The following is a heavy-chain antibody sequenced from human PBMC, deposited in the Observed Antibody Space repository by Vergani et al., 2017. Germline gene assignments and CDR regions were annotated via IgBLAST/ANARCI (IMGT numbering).Heavy chain of an antibody. CDR1: GFTFSSYG. Sequence: QVQLVESGGGVVQPGRSLRLSCAASGFTFSSYGMHWVRQAPGKGLEWVAVIWYDGSNKYYADSVKGRFTISRDNSKNTLYLQMNSLRAEDTAVYYCAKEGLLWFGETLRDFDYWGQGTTVTVSS. V-gene: IGHV3-33*06. CDR2: IWYDGSNK. CDR3: AKEGLLWFGETLRDFDY. J-gene: IGHJ4*02. D-gene: IGHD3-10*01.